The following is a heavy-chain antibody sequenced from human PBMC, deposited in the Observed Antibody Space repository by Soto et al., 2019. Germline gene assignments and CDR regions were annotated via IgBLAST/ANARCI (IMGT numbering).Heavy chain of an antibody. V-gene: IGHV1-69*08. Sequence: QVQLVQSGAEVKKPGSSVKVSCKASGGTFSSYTISWVRQAPGQGLEWMGRIIPILGIANYAQKFQGRVTITADKSTSTAYMELSSLRSEDTAVYYCARDIDYYDSSGVAFDIWGQGTMVTVSS. CDR1: GGTFSSYT. D-gene: IGHD3-22*01. CDR3: ARDIDYYDSSGVAFDI. J-gene: IGHJ3*02. CDR2: IIPILGIA.